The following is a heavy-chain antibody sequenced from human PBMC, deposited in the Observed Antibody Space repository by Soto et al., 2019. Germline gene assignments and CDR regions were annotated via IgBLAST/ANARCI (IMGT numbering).Heavy chain of an antibody. CDR3: ARGGYCAGGICYYYYGLDV. CDR2: IYHSGSF. V-gene: IGHV4-30-2*01. J-gene: IGHJ6*02. CDR1: GGSISSAGYS. Sequence: QLQLQESGSGLVKPSQALSLTCVVSGGSISSAGYSWSWVRQPPGKGLEWIGYIYHSGSFYYNPSLKSRVTISIDRSKNQFSLKLSSVTAADTAVYYCARGGYCAGGICYYYYGLDVWGQGTTVTVSS. D-gene: IGHD2-8*02.